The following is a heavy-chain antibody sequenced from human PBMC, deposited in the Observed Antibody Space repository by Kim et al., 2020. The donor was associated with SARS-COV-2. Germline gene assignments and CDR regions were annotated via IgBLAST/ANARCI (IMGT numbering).Heavy chain of an antibody. CDR2: ST. CDR3: ARGQDTAKTGY. J-gene: IGHJ4*02. Sequence: STTYNPSTQSRVTISIDTSKSHMSLRLTSVTAADTAVYFCARGQDTAKTGYWGQGTLVTVSS. D-gene: IGHD5-18*01. V-gene: IGHV4-39*02.